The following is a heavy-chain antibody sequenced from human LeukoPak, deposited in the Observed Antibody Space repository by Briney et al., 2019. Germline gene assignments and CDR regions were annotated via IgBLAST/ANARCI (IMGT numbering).Heavy chain of an antibody. J-gene: IGHJ4*02. V-gene: IGHV3-48*04. CDR3: ARDPAWGAIDY. D-gene: IGHD7-27*01. CDR2: ISSSSSTI. CDR1: GFTFSSYS. Sequence: QAGGSLRLSCAGSGFTFSSYSIDWVRQAPGKGLEWLSYISSSSSTIYYADSVKGRFTISRDNAKSSVYLQMNSLRVEDTGVYYCARDPAWGAIDYWGQGTLVTVSS.